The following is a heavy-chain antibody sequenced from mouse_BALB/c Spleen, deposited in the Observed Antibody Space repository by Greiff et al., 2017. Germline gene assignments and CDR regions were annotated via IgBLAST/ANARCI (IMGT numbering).Heavy chain of an antibody. CDR1: GFTFSSFG. CDR2: ISSGSSTI. CDR3: ARNYGPSYAMDY. D-gene: IGHD1-2*01. V-gene: IGHV5-17*02. Sequence: EVQGVESGGGLVQPGGSRKLSCAASGFTFSSFGMHWVRQAPEKGLEWVAYISSGSSTIYYADTVKGRFTISRDNPKNTLFLQMTSLRSEDTAMYYCARNYGPSYAMDYWGQGTSVTVSS. J-gene: IGHJ4*01.